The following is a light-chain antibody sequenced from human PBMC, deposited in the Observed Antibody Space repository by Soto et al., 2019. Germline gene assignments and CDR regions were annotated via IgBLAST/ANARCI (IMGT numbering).Light chain of an antibody. CDR3: QQYDTYPLT. CDR1: QSLSDW. CDR2: RAS. J-gene: IGKJ4*01. Sequence: DIQLTQSPSTLSASVGDRVTITCRAIQSLSDWLAWYQQIPGTAPKLLIYRASSLQDGVQSRFSGSESGTEFTLTISSLQPDDFATYYCQQYDTYPLTFGGGTKVEIK. V-gene: IGKV1-5*03.